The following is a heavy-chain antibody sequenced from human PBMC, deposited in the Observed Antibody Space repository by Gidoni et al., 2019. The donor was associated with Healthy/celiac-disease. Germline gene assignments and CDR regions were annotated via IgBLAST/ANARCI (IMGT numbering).Heavy chain of an antibody. CDR1: GFTFSSDA. J-gene: IGHJ5*02. V-gene: IGHV3-23*01. CDR3: AKVASRNWFDP. CDR2: ISGSGGST. Sequence: EVQLLESGGGLVQPGGSLRLFCAASGFTFSSDAMSWVRQAPGKGLEGVSAISGSGGSTYYADSVKGQFTISRDKSKNKLYLQMNSLRAEDTAVYYCAKVASRNWFDPWGQGTLVTVSS.